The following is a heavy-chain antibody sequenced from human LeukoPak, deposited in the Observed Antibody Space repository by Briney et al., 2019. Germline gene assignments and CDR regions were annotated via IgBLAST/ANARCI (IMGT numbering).Heavy chain of an antibody. J-gene: IGHJ4*02. D-gene: IGHD3-3*01. V-gene: IGHV3-69-1*01. CDR2: ISTSGTE. CDR3: ARDEYLWSGYYPNQAFDY. Sequence: GGSLRLSCAASGFIFSDYAMNWVRQAPGKGLEWVSLISTSGTEHYADSVKGRFTISRDNAKKSLYLQMNGLRAEDTAMYYCARDEYLWSGYYPNQAFDYWGQGTLVTVSS. CDR1: GFIFSDYA.